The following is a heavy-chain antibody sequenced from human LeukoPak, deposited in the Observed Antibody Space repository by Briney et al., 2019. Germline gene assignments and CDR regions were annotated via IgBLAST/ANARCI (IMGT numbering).Heavy chain of an antibody. D-gene: IGHD3-22*01. CDR1: GFIFSSYA. J-gene: IGHJ3*02. CDR3: ARTYDTSGLFYAFDI. Sequence: PGGSLRLSCPASGFIFSSYAMRWVRQAPGKGLEWVAVISYDGSNKYYADSVKGRFTISRDNPKNTLYVQMNSLRADDTAVYYCARTYDTSGLFYAFDIWGQGTVVTVSS. V-gene: IGHV3-30-3*01. CDR2: ISYDGSNK.